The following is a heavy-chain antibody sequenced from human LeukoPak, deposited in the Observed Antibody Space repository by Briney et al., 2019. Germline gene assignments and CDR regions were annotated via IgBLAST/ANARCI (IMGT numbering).Heavy chain of an antibody. D-gene: IGHD6-13*01. CDR2: ISSSGVNT. CDR3: AKDRWCSSFSLAIDY. J-gene: IGHJ4*02. V-gene: IGHV3-23*01. CDR1: GFTVSGNY. Sequence: PGGSLRLSCAASGFTVSGNYMSWVRQTPGKGLEWVSAISSSGVNTYYADSVKGRFTISRDNSKNTLYLQMKSLRAEDTAVYYCAKDRWCSSFSLAIDYWGQGTLVTVSS.